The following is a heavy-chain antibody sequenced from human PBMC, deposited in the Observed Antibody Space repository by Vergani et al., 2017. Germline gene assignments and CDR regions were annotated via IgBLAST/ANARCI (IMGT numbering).Heavy chain of an antibody. D-gene: IGHD2-2*01. CDR1: GGSLSGYY. CDR2: VYYTGST. V-gene: IGHV4-34*11. J-gene: IGHJ5*02. Sequence: QVQLPQWGPGLLKPSETLSLTCAVYGGSLSGYYWSWIRQPPGKGLEWIGYVYYTGSTTYNPSLKSRVTISVDTSNNQFSLRMTSLTAADTAIYYCARDRDRYCRSTTSCHNWFDPWGQGSLVTVSS. CDR3: ARDRDRYCRSTTSCHNWFDP.